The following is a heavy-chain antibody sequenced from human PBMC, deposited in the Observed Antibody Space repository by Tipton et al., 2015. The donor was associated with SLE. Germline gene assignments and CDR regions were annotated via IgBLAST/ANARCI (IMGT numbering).Heavy chain of an antibody. CDR1: GGSISSYY. J-gene: IGHJ3*02. V-gene: IGHV4-59*01. CDR3: ARGGYYDRDAFDI. D-gene: IGHD3-22*01. CDR2: IYYSGST. Sequence: TLSLTCTVSGGSISSYYWSWIRQPPGKGLEWIGYIYYSGSTNYNPSLKSRVTISVDTSKNQFSLKLGSVTAADTAVYYCARGGYYDRDAFDIWGQGTMVTVSS.